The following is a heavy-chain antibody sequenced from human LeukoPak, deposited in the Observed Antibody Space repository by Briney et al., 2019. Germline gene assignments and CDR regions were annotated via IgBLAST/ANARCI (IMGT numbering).Heavy chain of an antibody. CDR2: ISGSGGSA. J-gene: IGHJ4*02. D-gene: IGHD4-17*01. Sequence: GGSLRLSCAASGFTFSSYAMSWVRQAPGKGLEWVSAISGSGGSAYYADSVKGRFTISRDNSKNTLYLQMNSLRAEDTAVYYCAKDGAFGSSFYGDSIHYFDYWGQGTLVTVSS. CDR3: AKDGAFGSSFYGDSIHYFDY. V-gene: IGHV3-23*01. CDR1: GFTFSSYA.